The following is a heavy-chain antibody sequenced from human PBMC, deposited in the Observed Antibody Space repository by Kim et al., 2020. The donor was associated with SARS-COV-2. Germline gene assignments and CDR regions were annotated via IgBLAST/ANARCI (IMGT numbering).Heavy chain of an antibody. Sequence: ASVKVSCKASGYTFTSYCISWVRQAPGQGLEWMGWISAYNGNTNYAQKLQGRVTMTTDTSTSTAYMELRSLRSEDTAVYDCARDVDLMYYYGSGLVGWFDPWGQGTLVTVSS. V-gene: IGHV1-18*04. D-gene: IGHD3-10*01. CDR3: ARDVDLMYYYGSGLVGWFDP. J-gene: IGHJ5*02. CDR2: ISAYNGNT. CDR1: GYTFTSYC.